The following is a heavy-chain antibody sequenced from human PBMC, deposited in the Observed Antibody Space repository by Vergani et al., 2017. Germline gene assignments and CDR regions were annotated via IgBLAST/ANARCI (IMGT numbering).Heavy chain of an antibody. CDR1: GGSISSGDYY. V-gene: IGHV4-30-4*01. D-gene: IGHD1-26*01. Sequence: QVQLQESGPGLVKPSQTLSLTCTVSGGSISSGDYYWSWIRQPPGKGLEWIGYIYYSGSTYYNPSLKSRVPISVDTSKNQFSLKLSSVTAADTAVYYCARVITLVGATRDWYFDLWGRGTLVTVSS. CDR2: IYYSGST. CDR3: ARVITLVGATRDWYFDL. J-gene: IGHJ2*01.